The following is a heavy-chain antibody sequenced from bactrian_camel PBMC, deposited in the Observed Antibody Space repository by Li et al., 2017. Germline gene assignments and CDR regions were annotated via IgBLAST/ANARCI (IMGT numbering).Heavy chain of an antibody. J-gene: IGHJ4*01. CDR3: AADSPTARADVRTLYPNY. V-gene: IGHV3S53*01. CDR2: IETDGST. CDR1: VYTVNTDC. Sequence: HVQLVESGGDSVQAGGPLRLQCVVSVYTVNTDCMAWYRQTPGDTRRGVASIETDGSTRIADSVKGRFTISADNAKNTLYLQMNSLKPEDTAMYYCAADSPTARADVRTLYPNYLGQGTQVTVS.